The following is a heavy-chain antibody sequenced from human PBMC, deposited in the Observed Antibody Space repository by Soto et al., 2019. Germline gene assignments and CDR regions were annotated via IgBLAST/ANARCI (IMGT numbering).Heavy chain of an antibody. Sequence: SETLSLTCTVSGGSISSSSYYWGWIRQPPGKGLEWIGSIYYSGSTYYNPSLNSGVTISVATSKNQFSLKLSAVTAADTAVYYCARLKRGYSYGDYWGQGTLVTVSS. CDR2: IYYSGST. V-gene: IGHV4-39*01. J-gene: IGHJ4*02. CDR3: ARLKRGYSYGDY. CDR1: GGSISSSSYY. D-gene: IGHD5-18*01.